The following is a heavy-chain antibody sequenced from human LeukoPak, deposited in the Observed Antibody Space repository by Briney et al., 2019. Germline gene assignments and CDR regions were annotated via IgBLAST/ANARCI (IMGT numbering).Heavy chain of an antibody. CDR1: GFTFSNYA. V-gene: IGHV3-74*01. CDR2: INSDGSST. D-gene: IGHD3-10*01. J-gene: IGHJ4*02. CDR3: ARDYYGTLDY. Sequence: PGGSLRLSCAASGFTFSNYALNWVRQAPGKGLVWVSRINSDGSSTSYADSVKGRFTISRDNAKNTLYLQMNSLRAEDTAVYYCARDYYGTLDYWGQGTLVTVSS.